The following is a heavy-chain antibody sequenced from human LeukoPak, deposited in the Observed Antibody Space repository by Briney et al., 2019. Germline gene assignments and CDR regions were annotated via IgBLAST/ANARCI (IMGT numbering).Heavy chain of an antibody. CDR1: GYTFTGYY. J-gene: IGHJ6*02. CDR2: INPNSGGT. V-gene: IGHV1-2*02. CDR3: ARAFRKIRDDCSGGSCYSRAHYGMDV. D-gene: IGHD2-15*01. Sequence: ASVKVSCKASGYTFTGYYMHWVRQAPGQGLEWMGWINPNSGGTNYAQKFQGRVTMTRDTSISTAYMELSRLRSDDTAVYYCARAFRKIRDDCSGGSCYSRAHYGMDVWGQGTTVTVSS.